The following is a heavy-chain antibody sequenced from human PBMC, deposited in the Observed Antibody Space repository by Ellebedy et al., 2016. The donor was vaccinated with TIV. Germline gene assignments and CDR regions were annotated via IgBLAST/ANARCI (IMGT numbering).Heavy chain of an antibody. CDR2: ISGSGGST. CDR1: GFTFSSYA. V-gene: IGHV3-23*01. D-gene: IGHD3-9*01. CDR3: AKLEGGYFDWLLSPFDY. J-gene: IGHJ4*02. Sequence: GESLKISXAASGFTFSSYAMSWVRQAPGKGLEWVSAISGSGGSTYYADSVKGRFTISRDNSKNTLYLQMNSLRAEDTAVYYCAKLEGGYFDWLLSPFDYWGQGTLVTVSS.